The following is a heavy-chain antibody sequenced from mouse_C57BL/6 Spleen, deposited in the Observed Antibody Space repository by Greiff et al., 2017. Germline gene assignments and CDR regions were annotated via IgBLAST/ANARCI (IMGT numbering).Heavy chain of an antibody. CDR1: GYTFTSYW. CDR2: IDPSDSET. CDR3: ARGGYGSSVFAY. V-gene: IGHV1-52*01. J-gene: IGHJ3*01. Sequence: QVQLQQPGAELVRPGSSVKLSCKASGYTFTSYWMHWVKQRPIQGLEWIGNIDPSDSETHYNQKFKDKATLTVDKSSSTAYMQLSSLTSEDSAVYYCARGGYGSSVFAYWGQGTLVTVSA. D-gene: IGHD1-1*01.